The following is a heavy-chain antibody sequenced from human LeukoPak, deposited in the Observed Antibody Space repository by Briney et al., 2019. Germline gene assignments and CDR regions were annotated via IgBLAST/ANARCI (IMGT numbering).Heavy chain of an antibody. CDR3: ARESRDGYNFDY. Sequence: GGSLRLSCAASGFTVSSNYMSWVRQAPGKGLEWVSVIYSGGSTYYADSVKGRFTISRDNPKNTPYLQMNSLRAEDTAVYYCARESRDGYNFDYWGQGTLVTVSS. V-gene: IGHV3-53*01. J-gene: IGHJ4*02. CDR2: IYSGGST. CDR1: GFTVSSNY. D-gene: IGHD5-24*01.